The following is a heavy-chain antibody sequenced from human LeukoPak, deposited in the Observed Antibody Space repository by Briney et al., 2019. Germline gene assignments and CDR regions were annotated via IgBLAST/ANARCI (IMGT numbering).Heavy chain of an antibody. CDR2: IYSGGNT. D-gene: IGHD2-21*01. CDR1: GFTVSSNS. V-gene: IGHV3-53*05. Sequence: GGSLRLSCTVSGFTVSSNSWSWVRQAPGKGLEWVSFIYSGGNTHYSDSVKGRFTISRDNSKNTLYLQMNSLRAEDTAVYYCARDKVLLGQAGGSAFDIWGQGTMVTVSS. J-gene: IGHJ3*02. CDR3: ARDKVLLGQAGGSAFDI.